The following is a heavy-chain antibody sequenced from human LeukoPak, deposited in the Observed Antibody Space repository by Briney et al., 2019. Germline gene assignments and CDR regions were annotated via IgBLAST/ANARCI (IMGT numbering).Heavy chain of an antibody. V-gene: IGHV3-74*01. CDR2: MNSDGSSI. D-gene: IGHD1-1*01. CDR1: GFTFSSHW. CDR3: ARGTSGMPIED. J-gene: IGHJ4*02. Sequence: GGSLRLSCAGSGFTFSSHWMYWVRQAPGRGLLWVSRMNSDGSSISYADSVKGRFTISRDNAKNTLYLQMNSLRAEDTAVYYCARGTSGMPIEDWGQGTLVTVS.